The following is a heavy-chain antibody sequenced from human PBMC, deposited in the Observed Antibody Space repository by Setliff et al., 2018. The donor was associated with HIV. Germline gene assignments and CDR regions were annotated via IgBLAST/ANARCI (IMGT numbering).Heavy chain of an antibody. D-gene: IGHD6-13*01. V-gene: IGHV1-8*03. CDR2: MNPNSGNT. CDR1: EYTFTNYD. CDR3: ARNWHSTSPYYFDY. Sequence: ASVKVSCKASEYTFTNYDINWVRQATGRGLEWMGWMNPNSGNTGYAQKFQGRVTITRNTSISTAYMELRSLRSDDTAVYYCARNWHSTSPYYFDYWGQGTPVTVSS. J-gene: IGHJ4*02.